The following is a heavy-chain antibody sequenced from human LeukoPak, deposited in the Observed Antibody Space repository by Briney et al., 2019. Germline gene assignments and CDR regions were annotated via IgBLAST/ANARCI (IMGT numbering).Heavy chain of an antibody. CDR3: AKDDYYDTSGYRD. J-gene: IGHJ4*02. CDR2: IRGSGGST. V-gene: IGHV3-23*01. Sequence: GGSLRLSCEASGFTFSRYGMSWVRQAPGKGLEWVSAIRGSGGSTYYADSVKGRFTISRDNSKNTLYLQMNSLRVEDTAVYYCAKDDYYDTSGYRDWGQGTLVTVSS. D-gene: IGHD3-22*01. CDR1: GFTFSRYG.